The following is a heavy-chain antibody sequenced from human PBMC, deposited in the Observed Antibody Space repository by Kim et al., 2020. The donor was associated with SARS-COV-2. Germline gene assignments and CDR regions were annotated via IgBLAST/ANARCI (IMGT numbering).Heavy chain of an antibody. J-gene: IGHJ4*02. CDR3: VQTTAVADNFFES. D-gene: IGHD6-19*01. V-gene: IGHV2-5*02. CDR1: GFPLSSSGEG. Sequence: SGPTLVNPTQTLTLTYTFSGFPLSSSGEGVAWIRQHKGKALEWLALIYWDDETHYSPSLKSRLTISKDNANNQIVLTMINMDPVDTATYHCVQTTAVADNFFESWGQGTLVTVSS. CDR2: IYWDDET.